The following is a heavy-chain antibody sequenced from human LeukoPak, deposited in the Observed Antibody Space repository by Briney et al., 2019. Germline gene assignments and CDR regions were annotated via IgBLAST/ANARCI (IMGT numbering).Heavy chain of an antibody. J-gene: IGHJ6*03. CDR2: INHSGST. CDR1: GGSFSGYY. D-gene: IGHD2-2*02. Sequence: PSETLSLTCAVYGGSFSGYYWSWIRQPPGKGLEWIGEINHSGSTSYNPSLKSRVTMSVDTSKNQFSLKLSSVTAADTAVYYCARQALPCSSTSCYTSYYYYYMDVWGKGTTVTVSS. CDR3: ARQALPCSSTSCYTSYYYYYMDV. V-gene: IGHV4-34*01.